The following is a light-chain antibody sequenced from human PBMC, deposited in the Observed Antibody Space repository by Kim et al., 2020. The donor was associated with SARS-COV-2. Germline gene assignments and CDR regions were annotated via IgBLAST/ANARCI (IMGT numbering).Light chain of an antibody. CDR2: DVS. Sequence: GQSITISRTGTSNDVGAYVFVSWYQHHPGKAPKLMIYDVSKRPSGVSNRFSGSKSGNTASLTISGLQAEDEADYYCTSYTYSDTVVFGGGTKLTVL. CDR1: SNDVGAYVF. J-gene: IGLJ3*02. CDR3: TSYTYSDTVV. V-gene: IGLV2-14*03.